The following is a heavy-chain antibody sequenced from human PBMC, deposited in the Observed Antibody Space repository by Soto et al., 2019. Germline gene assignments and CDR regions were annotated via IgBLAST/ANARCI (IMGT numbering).Heavy chain of an antibody. J-gene: IGHJ4*02. CDR2: IYDGGDT. Sequence: QVHLQESGPGLVKPSGTLSLICVVSGDSLKTDHWWTWVRHPPGKGLEWIGEIYDGGDTNYNPSLESRLTLSVDKSKRQFSLRMTSVTAADTATYYCAGAVGRRTVPDHWGQGTLVTVSS. CDR3: AGAVGRRTVPDH. D-gene: IGHD1-1*01. V-gene: IGHV4-4*02. CDR1: GDSLKTDHW.